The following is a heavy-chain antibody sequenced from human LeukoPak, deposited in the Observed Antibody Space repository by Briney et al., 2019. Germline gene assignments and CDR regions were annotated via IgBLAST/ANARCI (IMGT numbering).Heavy chain of an antibody. V-gene: IGHV1-3*01. CDR3: AREGKLLSGPTIQGGAFDI. Sequence: GASVKVSCKASGYTFTSYAMHWVRQAPGQRLGWMGWINAGNGNTKYSQKFQGRVTITRDTSASTAYMELSSLRSEDTAVYYCAREGKLLSGPTIQGGAFDIWGQGTMVTVSS. D-gene: IGHD3-10*01. CDR1: GYTFTSYA. J-gene: IGHJ3*02. CDR2: INAGNGNT.